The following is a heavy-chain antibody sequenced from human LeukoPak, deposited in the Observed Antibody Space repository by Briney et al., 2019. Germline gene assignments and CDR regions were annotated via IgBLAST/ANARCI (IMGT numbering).Heavy chain of an antibody. J-gene: IGHJ4*02. V-gene: IGHV3-30*02. Sequence: GGSLRLSCAASEFTFSRYGMHWVRQAPGKGLEGVAFIQYDGSNKYSTDSVRGRFPLSKDNSKNPLYMQMNRLRAEDTAVYYCAKEIWPTVTIPGRTYFDYRGQGTLVTVSS. CDR3: AKEIWPTVTIPGRTYFDY. D-gene: IGHD4-17*01. CDR2: IQYDGSNK. CDR1: EFTFSRYG.